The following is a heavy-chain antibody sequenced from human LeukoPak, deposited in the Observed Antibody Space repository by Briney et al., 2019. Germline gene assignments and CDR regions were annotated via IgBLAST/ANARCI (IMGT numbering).Heavy chain of an antibody. D-gene: IGHD6-19*01. V-gene: IGHV4-39*02. CDR1: GGSISSSGYY. Sequence: NPSETLSLTCTVSGGSISSSGYYWGWIRQPPGKGLEWIGSLYYSGSTYYNPSLKSRVTISVDTSKNQFSLRLSSVTATDTAVYYCARDGQQWTNWFDPWGQGTLVTVSS. CDR3: ARDGQQWTNWFDP. CDR2: LYYSGST. J-gene: IGHJ5*02.